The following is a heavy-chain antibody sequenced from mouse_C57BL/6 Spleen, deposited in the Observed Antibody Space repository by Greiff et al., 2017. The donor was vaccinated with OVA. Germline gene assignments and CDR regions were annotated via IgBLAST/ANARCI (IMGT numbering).Heavy chain of an antibody. V-gene: IGHV1-69*01. D-gene: IGHD2-2*01. CDR2: IDPSDSDT. CDR3: AREEVTTGFGY. Sequence: QVQLQQPGAELVMPGASVKLSCKASGYTFTSYWMHWVKQRPGQGLEWIGDIDPSDSDTNYNQKFKGKSTLTVDKSSSTAYMQLSSLTSEDSAVYYCAREEVTTGFGYWGQGTLVTVSA. J-gene: IGHJ3*01. CDR1: GYTFTSYW.